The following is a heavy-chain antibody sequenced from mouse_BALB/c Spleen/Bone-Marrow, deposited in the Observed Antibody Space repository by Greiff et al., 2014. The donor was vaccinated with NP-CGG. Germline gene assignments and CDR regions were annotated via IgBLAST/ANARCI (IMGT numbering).Heavy chain of an antibody. CDR3: AKTFQTRRAIDY. CDR1: DYSFTSYR. Sequence: LVSRGPSVKISCKASDYSFTSYRMPWVKQRPGQGLEWIGMIDPSNSETRLNQKFKDKATLTVDKSSNTAYMHRSSMTDDDSAVYCGAKTFQTRRAIDYGGQGTLGTVSS. J-gene: IGHJ4*01. CDR2: IDPSNSET. D-gene: IGHD2-4*01. V-gene: IGHV1S82*01.